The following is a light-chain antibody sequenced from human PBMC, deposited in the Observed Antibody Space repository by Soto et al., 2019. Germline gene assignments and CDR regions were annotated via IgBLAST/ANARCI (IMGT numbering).Light chain of an antibody. CDR1: SSDVGAYNY. V-gene: IGLV2-14*01. CDR2: EVS. J-gene: IGLJ2*01. CDR3: SSYTSSSTLGV. Sequence: QSALTQPASVSGSPGQSITISCTGTSSDVGAYNYVSWYQQHPGKAPKLIIYEVSKRPSGVPDRFSGSKSGNTASLTVSGLQAEDEADYYCSSYTSSSTLGVFGGGTKLTVL.